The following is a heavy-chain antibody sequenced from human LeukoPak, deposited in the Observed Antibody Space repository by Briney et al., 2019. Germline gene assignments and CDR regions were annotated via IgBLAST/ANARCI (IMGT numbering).Heavy chain of an antibody. CDR2: IYYSGST. V-gene: IGHV4-59*08. CDR3: ARLKGRWLIQDY. Sequence: NPSETLSLTCTVSGGSISSYYWSWIRQPPGKGLEWIGYIYYSGSTNYNPSLKSRVTISVDTSKNQFSLKLSSVTAADTAVYYCARLKGRWLIQDYWGQGTLVTVSS. D-gene: IGHD3-22*01. CDR1: GGSISSYY. J-gene: IGHJ4*02.